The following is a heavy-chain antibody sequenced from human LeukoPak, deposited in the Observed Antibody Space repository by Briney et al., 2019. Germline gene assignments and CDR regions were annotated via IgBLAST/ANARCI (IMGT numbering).Heavy chain of an antibody. J-gene: IGHJ4*02. CDR2: ISAYNGNT. Sequence: GASVKVSCKASGYTFTSYGISWGRQAPGQGLEWMGWISAYNGNTNYAQKLQGRVTMTTDTSTSTAYMELRSLRSDDTAVYYCARVRSYCSSTSCYSFDYWGQGTLVTVSS. CDR3: ARVRSYCSSTSCYSFDY. V-gene: IGHV1-18*01. D-gene: IGHD2-2*01. CDR1: GYTFTSYG.